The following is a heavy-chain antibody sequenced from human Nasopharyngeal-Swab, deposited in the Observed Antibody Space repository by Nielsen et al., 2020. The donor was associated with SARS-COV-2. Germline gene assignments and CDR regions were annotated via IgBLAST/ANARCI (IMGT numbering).Heavy chain of an antibody. CDR3: ARGVPKWQWLPKRYYYMDV. D-gene: IGHD6-19*01. CDR1: GGSFSGYY. Sequence: SQTLSLTCAVYGGSFSGYYWSWIRQPPGKGLEWIGEINHSGSTNYNPSLKSRVTISVDPSKNQFSLKLSSVTAADTAVYYCARGVPKWQWLPKRYYYMDVWGKGTTVTVSS. J-gene: IGHJ6*03. CDR2: INHSGST. V-gene: IGHV4-34*01.